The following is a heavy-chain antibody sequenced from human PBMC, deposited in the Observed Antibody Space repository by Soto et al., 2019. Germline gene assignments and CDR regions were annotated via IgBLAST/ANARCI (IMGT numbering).Heavy chain of an antibody. CDR3: ARVPYYYDSSGFFDY. CDR1: GYTFTSYG. D-gene: IGHD3-22*01. J-gene: IGHJ4*02. V-gene: IGHV1-69*13. CDR2: IMPIFRTP. Sequence: SVKVSCNASGYTFTSYGISVVRQAPEQGLEWMGGIMPIFRTPDYAQKFQGRVTITADESTSTAYMELSGLRSDDTAVYYCARVPYYYDSSGFFDYWGQGTLVTVSS.